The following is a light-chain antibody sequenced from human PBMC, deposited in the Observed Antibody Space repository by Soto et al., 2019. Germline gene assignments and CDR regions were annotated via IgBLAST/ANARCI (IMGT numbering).Light chain of an antibody. CDR3: QQRSNWPPENT. CDR1: QSVSSY. Sequence: EIVLTQSPATLSLSPGERATLSCRASQSVSSYLAWYQQKPGQAPRLLIYDASNRATGIPARFSGSGSGTDSTLTISSLEPEDVAVYYCQQRSNWPPENTFGQGTKLEIK. J-gene: IGKJ2*01. CDR2: DAS. V-gene: IGKV3-11*01.